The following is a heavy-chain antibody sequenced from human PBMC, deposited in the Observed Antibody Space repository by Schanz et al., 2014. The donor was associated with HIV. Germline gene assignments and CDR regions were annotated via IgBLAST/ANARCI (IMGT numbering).Heavy chain of an antibody. J-gene: IGHJ4*02. CDR1: GFIFNDFA. CDR3: AKPEYDSRGSSQSHFDY. D-gene: IGHD3-22*01. CDR2: ISWNSGSI. Sequence: EVQLVESGGGLLQPGRSLRLSCAASGFIFNDFAMHWVRQAPGKGLEWVSTISWNSGSIAYADSVKGRFTISRDNAKNSLYLQMNSLRAEDTAVYYCAKPEYDSRGSSQSHFDYWGQGTLVTVSS. V-gene: IGHV3-9*01.